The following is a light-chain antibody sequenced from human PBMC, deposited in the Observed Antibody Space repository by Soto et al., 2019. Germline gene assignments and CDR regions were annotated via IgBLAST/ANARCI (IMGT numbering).Light chain of an antibody. Sequence: IVMSKSPHSVRVTPGAPGYISCSCSQSLLHSNGYNYLDWYLQKPGQSPQLLIYLGSNRASGVPDRFSGSGSGTDFTLKISRVEAEDVGVYYCMPALQTLSSGGGAMVDIK. CDR2: LGS. V-gene: IGKV2-28*01. CDR1: QSLLHSNGYNY. CDR3: MPALQTLS. J-gene: IGKJ4*01.